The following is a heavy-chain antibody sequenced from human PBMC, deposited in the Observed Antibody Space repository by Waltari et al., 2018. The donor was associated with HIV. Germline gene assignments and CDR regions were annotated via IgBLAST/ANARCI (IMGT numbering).Heavy chain of an antibody. CDR2: ISDSGRST. Sequence: VQFLESGVGLVQPGGYLRLSCAVPGFKFSEYAMSWVRQAPGKGPEWIAGISDSGRSTYYTDSVRGRFTISRDGSKSTVYLQMNGLRVDDTAVYYCAARGFSRWGRGTLVTVSS. CDR1: GFKFSEYA. J-gene: IGHJ2*01. CDR3: AARGFSR. V-gene: IGHV3-23*01. D-gene: IGHD6-25*01.